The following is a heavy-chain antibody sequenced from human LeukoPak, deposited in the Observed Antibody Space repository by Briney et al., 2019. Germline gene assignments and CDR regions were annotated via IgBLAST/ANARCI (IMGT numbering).Heavy chain of an antibody. CDR2: FDPEDGET. Sequence: ASVKVSCKVSGYTLTELSMHWVRQAPGKGLEWMGGFDPEDGETIYAQKFQGRVTMTEDTSTDTAYMELSSLRSEDTAVYYCATAPLAVAGHDAFDIWGQGTMVTVSS. D-gene: IGHD6-19*01. J-gene: IGHJ3*02. CDR3: ATAPLAVAGHDAFDI. CDR1: GYTLTELS. V-gene: IGHV1-24*01.